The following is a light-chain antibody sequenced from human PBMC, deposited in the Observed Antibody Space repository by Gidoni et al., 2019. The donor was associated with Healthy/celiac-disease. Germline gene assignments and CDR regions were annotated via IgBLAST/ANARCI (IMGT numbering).Light chain of an antibody. CDR3: QQFNSYPLLT. CDR2: DAS. J-gene: IGKJ4*01. Sequence: GDRVTITCRASQGISSALAWYQQKPGKAPKLLIYDASSLERGVPSRFSGSGSGTDFTLTISSLQPEDFATYYCQQFNSYPLLTFGGGTKVEIK. CDR1: QGISSA. V-gene: IGKV1-13*02.